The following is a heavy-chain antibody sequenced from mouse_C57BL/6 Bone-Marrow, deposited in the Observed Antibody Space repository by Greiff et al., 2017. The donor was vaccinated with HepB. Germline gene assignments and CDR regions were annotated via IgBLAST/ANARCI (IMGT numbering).Heavy chain of an antibody. Sequence: EVQLVESGGGLVQPGGSMKLSCVASGFTFSNYWMNWVRQSPEKGLEWVAQIRLKSDNYATHYAESVKGRFTISRDDSKSSVYLQMNNLRAEDTGIYYCTVYYYGSSLAYWGQGTLVTVSA. CDR2: IRLKSDNYAT. D-gene: IGHD1-1*01. J-gene: IGHJ3*01. CDR1: GFTFSNYW. V-gene: IGHV6-3*01. CDR3: TVYYYGSSLAY.